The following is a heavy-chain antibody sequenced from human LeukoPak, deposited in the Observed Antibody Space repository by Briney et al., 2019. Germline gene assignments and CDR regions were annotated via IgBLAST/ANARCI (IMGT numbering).Heavy chain of an antibody. CDR2: INHNSGGT. CDR1: GYTLTGYY. J-gene: IGHJ5*01. Sequence: ASVKVSCKASGYTLTGYYMHWVRQAPGQGREGMGWINHNSGGTNYAQKFQGRVTMTRDTSISTAYMELSRLRSDDTAVYYWARDLLYYGDYSWFDPWGQGTLITVSS. CDR3: ARDLLYYGDYSWFDP. V-gene: IGHV1-2*02. D-gene: IGHD4-17*01.